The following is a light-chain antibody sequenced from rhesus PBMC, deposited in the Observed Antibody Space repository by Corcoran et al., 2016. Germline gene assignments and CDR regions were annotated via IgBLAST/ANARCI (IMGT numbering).Light chain of an antibody. V-gene: IGLV2S7*01. CDR1: SSDIGGYNY. CDR3: CSFTTSTTFI. J-gene: IGLJ1*01. Sequence: QSAPTQPPSVSGSTGQSVTIYCTGTSSDIGGYNYVYWYQQHPCKAPKLMIYGVSNPPSGVSARFSGSKSGNTASLTIAGLQAEDEGDYYCCSFTTSTTFIFGAGTLLTVL. CDR2: GVS.